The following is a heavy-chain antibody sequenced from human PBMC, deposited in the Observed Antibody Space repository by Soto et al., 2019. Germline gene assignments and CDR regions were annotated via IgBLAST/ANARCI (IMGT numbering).Heavy chain of an antibody. J-gene: IGHJ2*01. D-gene: IGHD2-2*01. CDR1: GGSISSYY. CDR3: ARRVVVVPAAMHGWYFDL. CDR2: IYYSGST. Sequence: QVQLQESGPGLVKPSETLSLTCTVSGGSISSYYWSWIRQPPGKGLEWIGYIYYSGSTNYNPSLTSRVTISVDTSKNQFSLKLSSVTAADTAVYYCARRVVVVPAAMHGWYFDLWGRGTLVTVSS. V-gene: IGHV4-59*01.